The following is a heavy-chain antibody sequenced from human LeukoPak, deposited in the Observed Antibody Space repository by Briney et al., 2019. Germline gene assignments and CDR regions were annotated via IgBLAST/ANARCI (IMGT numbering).Heavy chain of an antibody. CDR2: IYTSGST. CDR3: ARMYSRYYFDY. J-gene: IGHJ4*02. V-gene: IGHV4-61*02. D-gene: IGHD6-13*01. CDR1: GGSISSGSYY. Sequence: SETLSLTCTVSGGSISSGSYYWSWIRQPAGKGLEWIGRIYTSGSTNYNPSLKSRVTISVDTSKNQFPLKLSSVTAADTAVYYCARMYSRYYFDYWGQGTLVTVSS.